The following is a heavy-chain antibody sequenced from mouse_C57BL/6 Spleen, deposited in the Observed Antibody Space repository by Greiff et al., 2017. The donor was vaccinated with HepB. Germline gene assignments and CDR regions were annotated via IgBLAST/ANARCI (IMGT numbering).Heavy chain of an antibody. D-gene: IGHD2-5*01. CDR2: IDPENGDT. CDR1: GFNIKDDY. V-gene: IGHV14-4*01. Sequence: VQLQQSGAELVRPGASVKLSCTASGFNIKDDYMHWVKQRPEQGLEWIGWIDPENGDTEYASKFQGKATITADTSSNTAYLQLSSLTSEDTAVYYGTAPSNYGDYFDYWGQGTTLTVSS. CDR3: TAPSNYGDYFDY. J-gene: IGHJ2*01.